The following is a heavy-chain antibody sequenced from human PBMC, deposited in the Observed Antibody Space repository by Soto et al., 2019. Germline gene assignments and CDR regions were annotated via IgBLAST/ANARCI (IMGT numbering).Heavy chain of an antibody. CDR3: ARAYSSSSVSSEYYFDY. V-gene: IGHV4-4*02. D-gene: IGHD6-6*01. CDR1: GGSISSSNW. J-gene: IGHJ4*02. Sequence: SETLSLTCAVSGGSISSSNWWSWVRQPPGKGLEWIGEIHHSGSTNYNPSLKSRVTISVDKSKNQFSLKLSSVTAADTAVYYCARAYSSSSVSSEYYFDYWGQGTLVTVSS. CDR2: IHHSGST.